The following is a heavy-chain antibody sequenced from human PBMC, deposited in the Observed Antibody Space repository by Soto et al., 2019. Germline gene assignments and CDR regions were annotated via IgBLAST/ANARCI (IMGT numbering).Heavy chain of an antibody. Sequence: QITLKESGPTLVKPTQTLTLTCTFSGLSPSTSGVGMGWIRQPPGKALEWLALIYWDDDKRYSPSLKSRLTIIKDTSKNQVVLTMTNMDLVDTATYYCARHTTTDGYFDYWGQGTLVTVSS. CDR1: GLSPSTSGVG. J-gene: IGHJ4*02. CDR2: IYWDDDK. D-gene: IGHD4-17*01. CDR3: ARHTTTDGYFDY. V-gene: IGHV2-5*02.